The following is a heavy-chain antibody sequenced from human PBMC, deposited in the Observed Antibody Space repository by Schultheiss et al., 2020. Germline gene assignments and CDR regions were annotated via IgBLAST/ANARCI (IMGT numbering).Heavy chain of an antibody. CDR3: AKSDSGSYYPSFY. J-gene: IGHJ3*01. V-gene: IGHV3-23*01. CDR1: GFTFSSYA. CDR2: ISGSGGST. Sequence: GESLKISCAASGFTFSSYAVSWVRQAPGKGLEWVSAISGSGGSTYYADSVKGRFTISRDNSKNTLYLQMNSLRAEDTAVYYCAKSDSGSYYPSFYWGQGTMVTVSS. D-gene: IGHD1-26*01.